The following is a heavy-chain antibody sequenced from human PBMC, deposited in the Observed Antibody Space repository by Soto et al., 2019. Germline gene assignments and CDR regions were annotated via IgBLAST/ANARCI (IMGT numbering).Heavy chain of an antibody. V-gene: IGHV1-69*12. CDR1: GGTFSSYA. J-gene: IGHJ6*02. D-gene: IGHD2-15*01. CDR3: ARDKGQLGYCSGGSCDYYYYGMDV. Sequence: QVQLVQSGAEVKKPGSSVKVSCKASGGTFSSYAISWVRQAPGQGLEWMGGIIPIFGTANYAQKFQGRVTITADESTSTAYMELSSLRSEDTAVYCCARDKGQLGYCSGGSCDYYYYGMDVWGQGTTVTVSS. CDR2: IIPIFGTA.